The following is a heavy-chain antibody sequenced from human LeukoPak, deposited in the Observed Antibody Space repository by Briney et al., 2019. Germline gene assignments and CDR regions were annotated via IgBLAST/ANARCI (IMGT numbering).Heavy chain of an antibody. V-gene: IGHV3-48*03. CDR3: AKDLHYYVAMDV. CDR2: ISSSGSTI. J-gene: IGHJ6*02. Sequence: PGGSLRLSCAASGFTFNTYEMNWVRQAPGNGLEWVSYISSSGSTIFYADSVKGRFTISRDNTKNSLYLQMNSLRGEDTALYYCAKDLHYYVAMDVWGQGTAVTVSS. CDR1: GFTFNTYE. D-gene: IGHD3-10*02.